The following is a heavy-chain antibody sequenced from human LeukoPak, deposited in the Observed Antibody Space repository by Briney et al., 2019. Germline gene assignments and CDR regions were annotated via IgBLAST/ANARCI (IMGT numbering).Heavy chain of an antibody. CDR3: ARLTCGGDCYSSSIDY. J-gene: IGHJ4*02. Sequence: GGSLRLSCAASGFTFSNYWMSWVRQAPGKGLEWVANIKQDGSEKYYVDSVKGRFTISRDNAKNSLYLEMNSLRAEDTAIHYCARLTCGGDCYSSSIDYWGQGTLVTVSS. V-gene: IGHV3-7*01. CDR1: GFTFSNYW. D-gene: IGHD2-21*02. CDR2: IKQDGSEK.